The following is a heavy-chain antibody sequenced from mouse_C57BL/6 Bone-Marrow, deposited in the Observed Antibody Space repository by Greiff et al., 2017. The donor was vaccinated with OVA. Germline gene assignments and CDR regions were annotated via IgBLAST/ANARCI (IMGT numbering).Heavy chain of an antibody. CDR2: ISSGSSTI. CDR3: ASRYYDYDEGFAY. V-gene: IGHV5-17*01. D-gene: IGHD2-4*01. CDR1: GFTFSDYG. Sequence: EVHLVESGGGLVKPGGSLKLSCAASGFTFSDYGMHWVRQAPEKGLEWVAYISSGSSTIYYADTVKGRFTISRDNAKNTLFLQMTSLRSEDTAMYYCASRYYDYDEGFAYWGQGTLVTVSA. J-gene: IGHJ3*01.